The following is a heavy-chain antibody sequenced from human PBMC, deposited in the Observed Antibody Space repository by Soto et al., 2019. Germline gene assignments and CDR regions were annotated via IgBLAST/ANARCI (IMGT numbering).Heavy chain of an antibody. Sequence: SETLSLTCAVYGGSFSGYYWSWIRQPPGKGLEWIGEINHSGSTNYNPSLKSRVTISVDTSKKQFSLKLSSVTAADTAVYYCARAPAGATPGFDYWGQGTLVT. J-gene: IGHJ4*02. D-gene: IGHD1-26*01. CDR3: ARAPAGATPGFDY. CDR2: INHSGST. CDR1: GGSFSGYY. V-gene: IGHV4-34*01.